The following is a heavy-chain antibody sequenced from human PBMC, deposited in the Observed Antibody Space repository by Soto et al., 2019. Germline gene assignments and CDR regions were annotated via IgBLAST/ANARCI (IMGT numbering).Heavy chain of an antibody. CDR3: AKEVRRTIFGVVSPQLDY. D-gene: IGHD3-3*01. CDR1: XXTFSSYG. Sequence: QVQLVESGGGVVQPGRSLRLSCAASXXTFSSYGMHWVRQAPGKGLEWVAVISYDGSNKYYADSVKGRFTISRDNSKNTLYLQMNSLRAEDTAVYYCAKEVRRTIFGVVSPQLDYWGQGTLVTVSS. V-gene: IGHV3-30*18. J-gene: IGHJ4*02. CDR2: ISYDGSNK.